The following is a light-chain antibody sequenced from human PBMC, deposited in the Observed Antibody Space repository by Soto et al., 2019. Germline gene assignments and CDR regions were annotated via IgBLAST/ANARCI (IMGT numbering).Light chain of an antibody. CDR1: KLGDKY. V-gene: IGLV3-1*01. CDR3: QAWDSSTAVV. Sequence: SYELTQPPSVSVSPGQTASITCSGDKLGDKYACWYQQKPGQSPVLVIYQDIKRPSGIPERFSGSNSGNTATLTISGTQAMDEADYYCQAWDSSTAVVFGGRTKVTVL. J-gene: IGLJ2*01. CDR2: QDI.